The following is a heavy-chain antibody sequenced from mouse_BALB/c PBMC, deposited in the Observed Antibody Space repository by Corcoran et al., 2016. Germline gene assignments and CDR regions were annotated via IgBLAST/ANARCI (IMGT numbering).Heavy chain of an antibody. J-gene: IGHJ4*01. Sequence: DVQLQESGPGLVKPSQSLSLTCSVTGYSITSGYYWNWIRRFPGNKLEWMGYISYDGSNNYNPSLKNRISITRDTSKNQFFLKLNSVTTEDTATYYCALTTATDYYAMDYWGQGTSVTVSS. CDR3: ALTTATDYYAMDY. CDR2: ISYDGSN. D-gene: IGHD1-2*01. CDR1: GYSITSGYY. V-gene: IGHV3-6*02.